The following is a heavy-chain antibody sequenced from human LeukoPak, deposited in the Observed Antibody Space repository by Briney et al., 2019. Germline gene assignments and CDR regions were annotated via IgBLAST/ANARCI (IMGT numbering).Heavy chain of an antibody. CDR1: GVSISSYY. D-gene: IGHD4-17*01. CDR3: ARSSEYGDYLFDY. J-gene: IGHJ4*02. CDR2: IFYSGST. V-gene: IGHV4-39*07. Sequence: SETLSLTCTVSGVSISSYYWGWIRQPPGKGLEWIGNIFYSGSTYYSPSLKSRVTISVGTSKNQFSLKLSSVTAADTAVYYCARSSEYGDYLFDYWGQGTLVTVSS.